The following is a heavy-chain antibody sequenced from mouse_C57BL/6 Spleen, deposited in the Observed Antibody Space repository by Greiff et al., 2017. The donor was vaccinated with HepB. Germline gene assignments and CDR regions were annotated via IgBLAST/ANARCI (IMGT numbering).Heavy chain of an antibody. CDR3: VRHGLGYAMDY. V-gene: IGHV10-1*01. CDR1: GFSFNTYA. Sequence: EVQGVESGGGLVQPKGSLKLSCAASGFSFNTYAMNWVRQAPGKGLEWVARIRSKSNNYATYYADSVKDRFTISRDDSESMLYLQMNNLKTEDTAMYYCVRHGLGYAMDYWGQGTSVTVSS. CDR2: IRSKSNNYAT. D-gene: IGHD2-10*02. J-gene: IGHJ4*01.